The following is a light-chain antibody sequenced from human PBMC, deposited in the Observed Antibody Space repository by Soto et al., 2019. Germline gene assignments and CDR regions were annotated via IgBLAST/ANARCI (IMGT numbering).Light chain of an antibody. Sequence: QSVRTQPASGSGSPGQSITISCTGTSSDVGSYNLVSWYQQHPGKAPKLMIYEGSKRPSGVSNRFSGSKSGNTASLPISGLQAEDEADYYCCSYAGSSTLVFGGGTKLTVL. J-gene: IGLJ2*01. CDR1: SSDVGSYNL. CDR3: CSYAGSSTLV. V-gene: IGLV2-23*01. CDR2: EGS.